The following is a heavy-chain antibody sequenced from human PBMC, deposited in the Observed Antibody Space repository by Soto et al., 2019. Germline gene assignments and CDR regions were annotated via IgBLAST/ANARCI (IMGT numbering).Heavy chain of an antibody. V-gene: IGHV4-39*01. Sequence: QLQLQESGPGLVKASETLSLICTVSGDSISSSTYFWGWIRQPPGKGLEWIGSIDYSGTTYYNPARRTRAPICVDTCKNQFSLRLTAVTAADTAAYYCAGHGANGGGDSEYFQHWGQGTLVTVAS. CDR2: IDYSGTT. J-gene: IGHJ1*01. CDR1: GDSISSSTYF. D-gene: IGHD2-8*01. CDR3: AGHGANGGGDSEYFQH.